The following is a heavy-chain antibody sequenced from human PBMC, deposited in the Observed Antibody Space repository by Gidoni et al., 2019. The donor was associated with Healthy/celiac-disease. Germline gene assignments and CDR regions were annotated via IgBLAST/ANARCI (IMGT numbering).Heavy chain of an antibody. Sequence: QVQLVQSGAEVTKPQSAWQVAGKASGGTFSSYAISWVRPAPGQGLEWMGGIIPSSGTATYAPKFQGRVTITADESTSTAYMELRSLTSADTAVYYCARNRPLDYFGQGTLVTVSS. J-gene: IGHJ4*02. CDR3: ARNRPLDY. CDR1: GGTFSSYA. CDR2: IIPSSGTA. V-gene: IGHV1-69*01.